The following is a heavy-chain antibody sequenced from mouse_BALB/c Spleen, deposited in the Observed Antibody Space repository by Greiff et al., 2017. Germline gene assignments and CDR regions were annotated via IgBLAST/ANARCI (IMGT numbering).Heavy chain of an antibody. CDR1: GYSITSCYS. J-gene: IGHJ1*01. Sequence: EVQLKESGPDLVKPSQSLSLTCTVTGYSITSCYSWYWLRQVPGNKLEWMGYIHYSGSTHYHPSLKSRISITRDTSKNQFFLQLNSVTTEDTATYNYAREGLRRPWYFDVWGAGTTVTVSS. CDR3: AREGLRRPWYFDV. CDR2: IHYSGST. V-gene: IGHV3-1*02. D-gene: IGHD2-2*01.